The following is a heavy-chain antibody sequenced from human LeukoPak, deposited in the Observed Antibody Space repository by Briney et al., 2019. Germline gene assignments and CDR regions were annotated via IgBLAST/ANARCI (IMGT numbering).Heavy chain of an antibody. V-gene: IGHV4-59*01. D-gene: IGHD3-22*01. CDR1: GGSISCDY. CDR2: IYCRGST. J-gene: IGHJ4*02. Sequence: TSETLSLTCTVSGGSISCDYWSWIRKPPGKGLEWIGYIYCRGSTNYNPSLKCRVTVSVATSKNQFSLKLSAVTAADTAVYYWARLSGYSSGHYYSDYWGQGTLVTVSS. CDR3: ARLSGYSSGHYYSDY.